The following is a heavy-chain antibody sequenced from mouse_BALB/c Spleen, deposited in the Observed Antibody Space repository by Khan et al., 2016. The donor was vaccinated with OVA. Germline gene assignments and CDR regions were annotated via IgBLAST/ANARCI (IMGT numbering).Heavy chain of an antibody. CDR2: ISYSGRT. Sequence: EVQLQESGPGLVKPSQSLSLTCTVTGYSITSGYGWNWIRQFQGNKLEWMGYISYSGRTNYNPSLKSRISITRDTSKNQFFLQLNSVTTEDTATYYCARTARIKYWGQGTTLTVSS. D-gene: IGHD1-2*01. CDR3: ARTARIKY. CDR1: GYSITSGYG. V-gene: IGHV3-2*02. J-gene: IGHJ2*01.